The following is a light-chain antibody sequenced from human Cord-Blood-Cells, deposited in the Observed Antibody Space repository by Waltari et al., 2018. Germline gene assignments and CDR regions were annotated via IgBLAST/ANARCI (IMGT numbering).Light chain of an antibody. V-gene: IGLV2-14*01. Sequence: QSALTQPASVSGSPGQSITISCTGTSSDVGGYNYVSWYQQHPGKAPKLMIYDVSNRPSGFSNRFSVSKSGNTASLTISGLQAEDEADYYCSSYTSSSTPWVFGGGTKLTVL. J-gene: IGLJ3*02. CDR2: DVS. CDR1: SSDVGGYNY. CDR3: SSYTSSSTPWV.